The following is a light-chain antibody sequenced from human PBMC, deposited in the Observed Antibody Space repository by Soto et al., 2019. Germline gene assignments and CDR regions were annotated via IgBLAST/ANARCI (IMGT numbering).Light chain of an antibody. J-gene: IGKJ4*01. CDR3: QQRFNWPIT. V-gene: IGKV3-11*01. CDR2: DAS. CDR1: QNVGTY. Sequence: VLTQSPATLPLSPGDRATLSCRASQNVGTYLAWYQQKPGQVPRLLIYDASNRATGIPARFSGSGSGTDFTLTISRLEPEDFAVYYCQQRFNWPITFGGGTKVEIK.